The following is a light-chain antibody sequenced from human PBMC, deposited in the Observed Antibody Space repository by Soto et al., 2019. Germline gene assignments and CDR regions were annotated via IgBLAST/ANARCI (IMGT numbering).Light chain of an antibody. Sequence: QSVLTQPPSASGTPGQRVIISCSGSSSNIGSHTVNWYQHLPGTAPKLLLYNNNQRPSGVPDRFSGSRSGTSASLAISGLQSEDEANYYCAAWDDSLNGVLFGRGTKLTVL. CDR1: SSNIGSHT. V-gene: IGLV1-44*01. CDR2: NNN. J-gene: IGLJ2*01. CDR3: AAWDDSLNGVL.